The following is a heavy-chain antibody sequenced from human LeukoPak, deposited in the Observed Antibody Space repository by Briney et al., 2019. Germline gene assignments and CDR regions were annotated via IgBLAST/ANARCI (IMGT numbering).Heavy chain of an antibody. J-gene: IGHJ6*02. D-gene: IGHD2-15*01. V-gene: IGHV3-21*01. CDR2: ISSSSTYI. CDR1: GFTFSSYS. Sequence: PGRSLRLSCAASGFTFSSYSMNWVRQAPGKGLEWVSSISSSSTYIYYADSVKGQFTISRDNAKNSLYLQMNSLRVEDTAVYYCARVGCSGGRCPGYGMDVWGQGTTVTVSS. CDR3: ARVGCSGGRCPGYGMDV.